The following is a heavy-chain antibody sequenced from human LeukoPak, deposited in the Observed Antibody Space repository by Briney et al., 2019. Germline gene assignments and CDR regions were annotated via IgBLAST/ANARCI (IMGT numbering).Heavy chain of an antibody. CDR2: IYYSGST. CDR3: AREGQQLVRGFDY. V-gene: IGHV4-59*01. D-gene: IGHD6-13*01. CDR1: GGSISSYY. Sequence: PSETLSLTCTVSGGSISSYYWSWIRQPPGKGLEWIGYIYYSGSTNYNPSLKSRVTISVDTSKNQFSLKLSSVTAADTAVYYCAREGQQLVRGFDYWGQGTLVTVSS. J-gene: IGHJ4*02.